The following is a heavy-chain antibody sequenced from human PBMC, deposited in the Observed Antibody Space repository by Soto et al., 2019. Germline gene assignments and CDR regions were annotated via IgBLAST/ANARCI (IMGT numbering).Heavy chain of an antibody. D-gene: IGHD2-15*01. CDR3: ARLRIYCSGGSCYYYFDY. CDR2: IYHSGST. V-gene: IGHV4-34*01. Sequence: SETLSLTCAVYGGSFSGYYWTWIRQPPGTGLEWIGEIYHSGSTNYNPSLKSRVTISVDTSKNQFSLKLSSVTAADTAVYYCARLRIYCSGGSCYYYFDYWGQGTLVTVSS. CDR1: GGSFSGYY. J-gene: IGHJ4*02.